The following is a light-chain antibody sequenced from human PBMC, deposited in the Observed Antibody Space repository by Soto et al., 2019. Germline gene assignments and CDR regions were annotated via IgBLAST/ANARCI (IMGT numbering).Light chain of an antibody. Sequence: DIQITQSASTLSASEGDRVTITCRASQSISSWLAWYQQKPGKAPKLLIYDASSLESGVPSRFSGSGSGTEFTLTISSLQPDDFATYYCQHYNSDSTCTFGQGTNVDIK. CDR2: DAS. CDR3: QHYNSDSTCT. CDR1: QSISSW. J-gene: IGKJ1*01. V-gene: IGKV1-5*01.